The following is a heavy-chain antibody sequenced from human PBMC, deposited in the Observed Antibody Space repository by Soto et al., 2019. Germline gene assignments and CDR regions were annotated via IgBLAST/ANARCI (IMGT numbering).Heavy chain of an antibody. Sequence: QVQLVQSGAEVKKPGSSVKVSCKASGGTFSSYAISWVRQAPGQGLEWMGGIIPIFGTANYAQKFEGRVTSTADEATSTAYMELSSLRSEDTAVYYCARGEAVAGSDYYYYYGMDVWGQGTTVTVSS. CDR1: GGTFSSYA. J-gene: IGHJ6*02. D-gene: IGHD6-19*01. CDR3: ARGEAVAGSDYYYYYGMDV. CDR2: IIPIFGTA. V-gene: IGHV1-69*01.